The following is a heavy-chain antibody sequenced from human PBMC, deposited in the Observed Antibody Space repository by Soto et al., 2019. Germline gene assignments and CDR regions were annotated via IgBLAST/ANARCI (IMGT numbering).Heavy chain of an antibody. Sequence: QVQLQESGPGLVKPSQTLSLTCTVSGGSISSGGYYWSWIRQHPGKGLEWIGYIYYSGSTYYNPSLKSRVTISVDTSKNQFSLKLSSVTAADTAVYYCARDASIAARPGEFDYWGQGTLVTVSS. V-gene: IGHV4-31*03. CDR1: GGSISSGGYY. D-gene: IGHD6-6*01. CDR2: IYYSGST. J-gene: IGHJ4*02. CDR3: ARDASIAARPGEFDY.